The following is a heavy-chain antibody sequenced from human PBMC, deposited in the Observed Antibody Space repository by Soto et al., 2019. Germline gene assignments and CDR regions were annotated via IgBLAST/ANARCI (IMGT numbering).Heavy chain of an antibody. J-gene: IGHJ4*02. CDR1: GGSISNYY. V-gene: IGHV4-59*12. CDR3: ARESPGAGHFDY. CDR2: IYYSGST. D-gene: IGHD6-13*01. Sequence: SETLSLTCTVSGGSISNYYWSWIRQPPGKGLEWIGYIYYSGSTSFNPSLKSRVTISVDTSKNQFSLKLSSVTAADTAVYYCARESPGAGHFDYWGQGTLVTVSS.